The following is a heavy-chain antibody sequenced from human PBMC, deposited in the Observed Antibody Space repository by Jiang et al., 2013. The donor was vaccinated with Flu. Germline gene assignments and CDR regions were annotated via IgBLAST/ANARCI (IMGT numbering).Heavy chain of an antibody. CDR2: IYYSGST. V-gene: IGHV4-31*03. CDR3: ARDHSVGDYDAWYEAFDF. Sequence: TLSLTCTVSGGSISSGGYYWSWIRQHPGKGLEWIGYIYYSGSTYYNPSLKSRVTISVDTSKNQFSLKLSSVTAADTAVYYCARDHSVGDYDAWYEAFDFWGQGTMVIVSS. D-gene: IGHD3-16*01. J-gene: IGHJ3*01. CDR1: GGSISSGGYY.